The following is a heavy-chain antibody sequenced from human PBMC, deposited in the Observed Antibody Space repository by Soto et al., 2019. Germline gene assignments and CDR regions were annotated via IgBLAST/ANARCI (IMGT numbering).Heavy chain of an antibody. Sequence: SETLSLTCTVSGGSISSSSYYWGCIRQPPGKGLEWIASIDYTGNTFYNPSLTSRVTISVDTSKNQFSLKVTSVTAADTAVYYCARINKGYGTDSWGQGTPVPVSS. CDR2: IDYTGNT. D-gene: IGHD5-18*01. CDR3: ARINKGYGTDS. J-gene: IGHJ4*02. CDR1: GGSISSSSYY. V-gene: IGHV4-39*01.